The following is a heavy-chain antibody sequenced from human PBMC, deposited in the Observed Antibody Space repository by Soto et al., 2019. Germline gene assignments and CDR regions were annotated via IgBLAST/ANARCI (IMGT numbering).Heavy chain of an antibody. J-gene: IGHJ4*02. D-gene: IGHD6-19*01. Sequence: EVQPVESGGGLVQPGGSLRLSCAASGFTFSSYWMSWVRQAPGKGLEWVGNINQDGSVRYYVDSVKGPFTVSRDNTKTSLYLHMKSLRAEDTAVYYCARDRGWYGLDHWGQGTLVTVSS. V-gene: IGHV3-7*01. CDR2: INQDGSVR. CDR1: GFTFSSYW. CDR3: ARDRGWYGLDH.